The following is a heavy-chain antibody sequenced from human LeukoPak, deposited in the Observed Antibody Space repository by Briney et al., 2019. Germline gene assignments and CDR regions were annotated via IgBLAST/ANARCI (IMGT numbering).Heavy chain of an antibody. CDR2: INPNSGGT. V-gene: IGHV1-2*06. CDR1: GYTFTGYY. J-gene: IGHJ3*02. D-gene: IGHD3-22*01. CDR3: ARDAEYYYDSSGYAQRAFDI. Sequence: GASVKVSCKASGYTFTGYYMHWVRQAPGQGLERMGRINPNSGGTNYAQKFQGRVTMTRDTSISTAYMELSRLRSDDTAVYYCARDAEYYYDSSGYAQRAFDIWGQGTMVTVSS.